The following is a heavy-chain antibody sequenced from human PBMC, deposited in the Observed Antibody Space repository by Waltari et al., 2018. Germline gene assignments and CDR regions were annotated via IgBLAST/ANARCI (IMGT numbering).Heavy chain of an antibody. CDR1: GFTFDDYG. Sequence: EVQLVESGGGVVRPGGSLRLSCAASGFTFDDYGMSWVRQAPGKGLGWGSGINWNGGNTGYADSVKGRFTISRDNAKNSLYLQMNSLRAEDTALYHCARGERPYGEPLIGLEPYYMDVWGKGTTVTISS. CDR2: INWNGGNT. CDR3: ARGERPYGEPLIGLEPYYMDV. J-gene: IGHJ6*03. D-gene: IGHD1-1*01. V-gene: IGHV3-20*01.